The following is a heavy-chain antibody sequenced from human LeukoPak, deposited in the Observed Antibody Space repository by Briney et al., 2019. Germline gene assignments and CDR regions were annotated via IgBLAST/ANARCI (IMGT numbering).Heavy chain of an antibody. D-gene: IGHD6-6*01. Sequence: GGSLRLSCAASGFTFSSYRMNWVRQAPGKGLEWVSSISSSSSYIYYADSVKGRFTISRDNAKNSLYLQMNSLRAEDTAVYYCARAGSSSPLIDYWGQGTLVTVSS. CDR1: GFTFSSYR. CDR3: ARAGSSSPLIDY. CDR2: ISSSSSYI. J-gene: IGHJ4*02. V-gene: IGHV3-21*01.